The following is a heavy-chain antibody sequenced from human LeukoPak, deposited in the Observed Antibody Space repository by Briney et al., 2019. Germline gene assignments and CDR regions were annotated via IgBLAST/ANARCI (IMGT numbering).Heavy chain of an antibody. V-gene: IGHV1-69*06. CDR1: GGTFSSYA. CDR2: IIPIFGTA. Sequence: SVKVSCKASGGTFSSYAISWVRQAPGQGLEWMGWIIPIFGTANYAQKFQGRVTITADTSTSTAYMELSSLRSEDTAVYYCAIDDTYYYDSSGYYYDYWGQGTLVTVSS. D-gene: IGHD3-22*01. J-gene: IGHJ4*02. CDR3: AIDDTYYYDSSGYYYDY.